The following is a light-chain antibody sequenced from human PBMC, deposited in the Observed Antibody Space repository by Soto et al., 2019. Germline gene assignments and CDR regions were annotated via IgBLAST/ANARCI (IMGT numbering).Light chain of an antibody. CDR3: QQSHILPRT. Sequence: DIQMTQSPSSLSASVGQRVTITCQASQDISNHLIWYQQKPGKAPKFLIYDACNLETGVPSRFSGSGSGTDFTFSISSLQPEDVATYFCQQSHILPRTFGPGTKVGIK. CDR1: QDISNH. CDR2: DAC. J-gene: IGKJ3*01. V-gene: IGKV1-33*01.